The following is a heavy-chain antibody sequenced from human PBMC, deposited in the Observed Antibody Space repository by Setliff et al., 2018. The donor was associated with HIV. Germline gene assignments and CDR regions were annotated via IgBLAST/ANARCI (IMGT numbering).Heavy chain of an antibody. J-gene: IGHJ4*02. Sequence: SETLSLTCAVSGYSISSGYYWTWIRQSAGKGLEWIGHINTSGSTKYNPSLKSRLTMSVDSSGNQFSLTLTSVTAADTAVYSCARDPNTGWYYLDFWGPGALVTVSS. CDR2: INTSGST. CDR1: GYSISSGYY. V-gene: IGHV4-4*07. CDR3: ARDPNTGWYYLDF. D-gene: IGHD6-19*01.